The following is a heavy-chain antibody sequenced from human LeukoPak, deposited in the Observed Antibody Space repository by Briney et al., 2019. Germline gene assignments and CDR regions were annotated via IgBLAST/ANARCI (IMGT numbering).Heavy chain of an antibody. CDR1: GDSVSSNSAA. CDR3: ARDYRTDRYCSGGSCPNWFDP. D-gene: IGHD2-15*01. J-gene: IGHJ5*02. Sequence: SQTLSLTCAISGDSVSSNSAAWNWIRQSPSRGLEWLGRTYYRSKWYNDYAVSVKSRITINPDTSKNQFSLQLNSVTPEDTAVYYCARDYRTDRYCSGGSCPNWFDPWGQGTLVTVSS. CDR2: TYYRSKWYN. V-gene: IGHV6-1*01.